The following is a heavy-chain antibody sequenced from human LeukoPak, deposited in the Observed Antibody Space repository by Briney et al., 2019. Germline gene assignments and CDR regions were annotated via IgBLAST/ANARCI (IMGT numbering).Heavy chain of an antibody. J-gene: IGHJ6*04. D-gene: IGHD3-10*02. V-gene: IGHV3-7*01. CDR2: INEDGSEI. Sequence: QPGGSLRLSCAASGFTFSRSWMTWVRQAPGKGLEWVASINEDGSEIHYVDSVKGRFTISRDNAKNTLYLQMNSLRAEDTAVYYCAELGITMIGGVWGKGTTVTISS. CDR3: AELGITMIGGV. CDR1: GFTFSRSW.